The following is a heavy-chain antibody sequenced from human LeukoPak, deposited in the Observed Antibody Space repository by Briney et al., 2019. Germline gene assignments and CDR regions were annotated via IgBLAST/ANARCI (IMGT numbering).Heavy chain of an antibody. Sequence: ASVKVSCKASGYTFTSYYMHCVRQAPGQALEWMGIINPSGGSTSYAQKFQGRVTMTRDMSTSTVYMELSSLRSEDTAVYYCARVVYYYDSRSAFDIWGQGTMVTVSS. CDR2: INPSGGST. D-gene: IGHD3-10*01. CDR3: ARVVYYYDSRSAFDI. J-gene: IGHJ3*02. V-gene: IGHV1-46*01. CDR1: GYTFTSYY.